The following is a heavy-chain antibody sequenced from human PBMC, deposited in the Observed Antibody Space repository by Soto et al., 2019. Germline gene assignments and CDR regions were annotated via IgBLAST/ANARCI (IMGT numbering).Heavy chain of an antibody. J-gene: IGHJ3*02. CDR2: IYSDGST. Sequence: GGSLRLSCAASVFTVSSNDMSLVRQGPGKGLECVSVIYSDGSTYYADSVKGRFTISRDNSKNTLYLQMNSLRAEYTAVYYCARDGDAFAIWGQGTIVTVSS. V-gene: IGHV3-53*01. CDR1: VFTVSSND. CDR3: ARDGDAFAI.